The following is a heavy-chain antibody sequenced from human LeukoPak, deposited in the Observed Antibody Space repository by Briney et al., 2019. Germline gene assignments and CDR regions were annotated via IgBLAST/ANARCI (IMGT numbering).Heavy chain of an antibody. CDR1: GYSFTGYY. CDR2: INPNTGGT. Sequence: ASVKVSCMASGYSFTGYYIHWVRQAPGQGLEWMGWINPNTGGTTYPQRFQGRVTMTSDTSISTVYMELSSLRSDDTAVYYCARRGSYYDHWGQGTLVTVSS. J-gene: IGHJ4*02. D-gene: IGHD3-16*01. CDR3: ARRGSYYDH. V-gene: IGHV1-2*02.